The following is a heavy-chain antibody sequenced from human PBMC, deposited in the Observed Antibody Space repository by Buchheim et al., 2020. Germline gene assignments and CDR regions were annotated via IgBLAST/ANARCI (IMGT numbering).Heavy chain of an antibody. V-gene: IGHV3-7*01. CDR2: INNDGSGK. D-gene: IGHD2-21*01. CDR1: GFTFSRYW. J-gene: IGHJ2*01. CDR3: AGDDSLVDP. Sequence: EVQLVESGGGLVQPGGSLRLSCAASGFTFSRYWMHWVRQAPGKGLVWVANINNDGSGKYYVDSVKGRFTISRDNAKNSLYLKMNRRRVEDTAVYYCAGDDSLVDPWGRGTL.